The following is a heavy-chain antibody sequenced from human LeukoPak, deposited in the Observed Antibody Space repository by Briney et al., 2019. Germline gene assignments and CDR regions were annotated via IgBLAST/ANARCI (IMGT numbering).Heavy chain of an antibody. CDR2: ISYDGSNK. CDR1: GFTFSSYA. V-gene: IGHV3-30-3*01. D-gene: IGHD3-3*01. J-gene: IGHJ6*02. CDR3: ARVPDDFWCGYSPFYYYYYGMDV. Sequence: SGGSLRLSCAASGFTFSSYAMHWVRQAPGKGLEWVAVISYDGSNKYYADSVKGRFTISRDNSKNTLYLQMNSLRAEDTAVYYCARVPDDFWCGYSPFYYYYYGMDVWGQGTTVTVSS.